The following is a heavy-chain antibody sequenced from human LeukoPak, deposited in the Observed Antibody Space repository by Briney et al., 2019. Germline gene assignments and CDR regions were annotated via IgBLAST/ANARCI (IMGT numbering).Heavy chain of an antibody. D-gene: IGHD3-10*01. J-gene: IGHJ6*04. CDR1: GYTFTSYA. V-gene: IGHV1-3*01. CDR2: INAGNGNT. CDR3: ARDRLWFGELCNGYYYYYGMDV. Sequence: ASVKVSCKASGYTFTSYAIHWVRQAPRQRLEWMGWINAGNGNTKYSQKFQGRVTITRDTSASTAYMELSSLRSEDTAVYYCARDRLWFGELCNGYYYYYGMDVWGKGATVTVSS.